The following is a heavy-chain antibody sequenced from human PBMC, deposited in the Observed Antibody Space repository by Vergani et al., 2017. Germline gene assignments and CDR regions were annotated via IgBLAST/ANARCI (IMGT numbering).Heavy chain of an antibody. CDR2: ISWNSGSI. D-gene: IGHD2-15*01. J-gene: IGHJ3*02. CDR1: GFTFDDYA. V-gene: IGHV3-9*01. CDR3: AKEWSHAFDI. Sequence: EVQLVEYGGGLVQPGRSLRLSCAASGFTFDDYAMHWVRQAPGKGLEWVSGISWNSGSIGYADSVKGRFTISRDNAKNSLYLQMNSLRAEDTALYYCAKEWSHAFDIWGQGTMVTVSS.